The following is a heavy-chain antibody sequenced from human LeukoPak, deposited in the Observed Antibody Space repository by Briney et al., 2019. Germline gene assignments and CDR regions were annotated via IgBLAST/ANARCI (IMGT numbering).Heavy chain of an antibody. CDR1: GGSISSGGYY. Sequence: PSETLSLTCTVSGGSISSGGYYWSWIRQHPGKGLERIGNIYYSGSTDYNPSLKSRVAISIDTSKNQFSLNLSSVTAADTAVYYCARDLSYCGGDCYPYYFDYWGQGSLVTVSS. D-gene: IGHD2-21*02. CDR2: IYYSGST. CDR3: ARDLSYCGGDCYPYYFDY. V-gene: IGHV4-31*03. J-gene: IGHJ4*02.